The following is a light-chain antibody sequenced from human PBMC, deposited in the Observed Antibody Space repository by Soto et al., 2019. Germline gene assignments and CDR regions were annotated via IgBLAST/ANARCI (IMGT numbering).Light chain of an antibody. CDR1: QSVSSH. J-gene: IGKJ1*01. CDR3: QQYHIWWT. Sequence: EIVKTQAAATLSESPGERATLSCRASQSVSSHLAWYQQKPGQAPRLLISGASTRATGIPARFSGSGSGTEFTLTISSLQSEDFAVYYCQQYHIWWTFGQGTKVDIK. V-gene: IGKV3-15*01. CDR2: GAS.